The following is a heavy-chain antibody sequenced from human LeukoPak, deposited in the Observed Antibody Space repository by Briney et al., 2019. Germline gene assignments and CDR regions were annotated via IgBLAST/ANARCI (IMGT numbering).Heavy chain of an antibody. V-gene: IGHV3-23*01. Sequence: GGSLRLSCAASGFTFSNYGMSWVRQAPGKGLEWISAISGSGGTTYYADSVKGRFTISRDNSKNTLYLQMNSLRAEDTAVYYCARRAGAYSHPYDYWGQGTLVTVSS. CDR1: GFTFSNYG. CDR2: ISGSGGTT. D-gene: IGHD4/OR15-4a*01. CDR3: ARRAGAYSHPYDY. J-gene: IGHJ4*02.